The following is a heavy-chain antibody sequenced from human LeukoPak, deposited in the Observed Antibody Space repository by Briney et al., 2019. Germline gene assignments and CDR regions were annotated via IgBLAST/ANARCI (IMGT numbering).Heavy chain of an antibody. Sequence: PGGSLRLSCAASGFTFSSYSMNWVRQAPGKGLEWVSSISSSSYIYYADSVKGRFTISRDNAKNSLYLQMNSLRAEDTAVYYCARARILTGGLRDAFDIWGQGTMVTVSS. CDR2: ISSSSYI. CDR1: GFTFSSYS. J-gene: IGHJ3*02. CDR3: ARARILTGGLRDAFDI. D-gene: IGHD7-27*01. V-gene: IGHV3-21*01.